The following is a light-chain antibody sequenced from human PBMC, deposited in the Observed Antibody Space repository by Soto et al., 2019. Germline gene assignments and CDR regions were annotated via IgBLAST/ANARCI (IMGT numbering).Light chain of an antibody. J-gene: IGKJ3*01. CDR1: QDIRNY. V-gene: IGKV1-27*01. Sequence: DIQMTQSPSSLSVSVGDRVTITCRASQDIRNYLAWYQQKPGKVSKLLIYAASTLQSGVPSRFSGSGSGTDFTLTINSLQPEDIATYYCQKYDRAPFTFGPGTKVDIK. CDR2: AAS. CDR3: QKYDRAPFT.